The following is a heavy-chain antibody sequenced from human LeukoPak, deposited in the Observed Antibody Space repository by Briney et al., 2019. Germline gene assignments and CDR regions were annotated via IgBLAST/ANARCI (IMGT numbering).Heavy chain of an antibody. J-gene: IGHJ6*04. CDR3: ARGTPGYSSSWYGVGYYGMDV. D-gene: IGHD6-13*01. CDR1: GGTFSSYA. CDR2: IIPIFGTA. Sequence: ASVKVSCKASGGTFSSYAISWVRQAPGQGLEWMGGIIPIFGTANYAQKFQGRVTITADESTSTAYMELSSLRSEDTAVYYCARGTPGYSSSWYGVGYYGMDVWGKGTTVTVPS. V-gene: IGHV1-69*13.